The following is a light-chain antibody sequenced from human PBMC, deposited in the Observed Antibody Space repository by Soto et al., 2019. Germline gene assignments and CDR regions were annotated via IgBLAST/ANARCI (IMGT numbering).Light chain of an antibody. CDR3: QQAASFPFT. Sequence: DIQLTQSPASVSAAVGDRINISCRASQPIKTWLAWYQQKPGKGPKLLIYTASTLETGVPSRFSGSGSGTDFTLTSSSLQPEDAAIYSCQQAASFPFTFGRGAKV. J-gene: IGKJ3*01. CDR1: QPIKTW. CDR2: TAS. V-gene: IGKV1-12*02.